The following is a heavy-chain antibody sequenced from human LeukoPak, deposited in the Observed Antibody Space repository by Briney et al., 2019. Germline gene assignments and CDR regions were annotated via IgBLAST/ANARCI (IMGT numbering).Heavy chain of an antibody. V-gene: IGHV3-7*04. D-gene: IGHD6-19*01. CDR1: GFTFNSYW. J-gene: IGHJ4*02. Sequence: GGSLRLSCAASGFTFNSYWMSWVRQAPGKGLEWVAHIKQDGSEKYYVDSVKGRFTISRDNTKNSLYLQMNRLRAEDTVVFYCARELAVAGFDYWGRGTLVTVSS. CDR3: ARELAVAGFDY. CDR2: IKQDGSEK.